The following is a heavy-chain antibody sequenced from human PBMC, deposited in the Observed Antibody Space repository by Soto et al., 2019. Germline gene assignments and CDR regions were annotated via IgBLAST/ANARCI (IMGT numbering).Heavy chain of an antibody. D-gene: IGHD6-19*01. CDR3: ARHGNSGTEYTLEV. J-gene: IGHJ6*02. CDR1: GYNFASYW. CDR2: TYPADSDT. V-gene: IGHV5-51*01. Sequence: EVQLVQSGAEVKKPGESLKISCTASGYNFASYWIVWVRQMPGKGLELMGITYPADSDTRYSQSFQGQFTISPDKSITAAYRQWSRLKATDTATSYCARHGNSGTEYTLEVWGQGTTGTVSS.